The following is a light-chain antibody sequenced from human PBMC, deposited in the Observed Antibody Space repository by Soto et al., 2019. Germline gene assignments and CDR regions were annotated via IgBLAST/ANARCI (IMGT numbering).Light chain of an antibody. Sequence: DIQMTQSPSSLSASVGDRVTITCRATQSVAKYVNWYQQKPGQAPNLLIYTSSNLQSGVQSRFTGSGFATDFTLTISSLQPEDFASYYCKQSYSTPWTFGQGTKVDI. CDR2: TSS. J-gene: IGKJ1*01. CDR3: KQSYSTPWT. CDR1: QSVAKY. V-gene: IGKV1-39*01.